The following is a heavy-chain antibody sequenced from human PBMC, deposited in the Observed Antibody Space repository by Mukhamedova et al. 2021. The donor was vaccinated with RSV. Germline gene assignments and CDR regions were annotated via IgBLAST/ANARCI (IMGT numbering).Heavy chain of an antibody. CDR2: INPNSGGT. D-gene: IGHD4-23*01. J-gene: IGHJ3*02. V-gene: IGHV1-2*02. CDR3: ARGWGQGVVTMPPDEAFDI. Sequence: VRQAPGQGLEWMGWINPNSGGTNYAQKFQGRVTMTRDTSISTAYMELSRLRSDDTAVYYCARGWGQGVVTMPPDEAFDILGLGT.